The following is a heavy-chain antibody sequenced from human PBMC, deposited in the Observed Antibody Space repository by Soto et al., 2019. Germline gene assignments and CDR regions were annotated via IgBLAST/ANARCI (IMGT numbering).Heavy chain of an antibody. V-gene: IGHV3-30*18. J-gene: IGHJ5*02. CDR1: GFTFSSYG. CDR3: AKEPNIGWDGERNWFDP. Sequence: QVQLVESGGGVVQPGRSLRLSCAASGFTFSSYGMHWVRQAPGKGLEWVAVMSYDGSNKYYADSMKGRFTISRDNSKNRVYLQMTSLRGEDTAVYYGAKEPNIGWDGERNWFDPGCQGTPVAVSS. D-gene: IGHD6-19*01. CDR2: MSYDGSNK.